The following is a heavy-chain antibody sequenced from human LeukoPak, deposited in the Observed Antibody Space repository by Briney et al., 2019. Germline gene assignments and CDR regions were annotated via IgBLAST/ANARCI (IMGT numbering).Heavy chain of an antibody. CDR2: ITDAVGST. CDR3: AKEIFSGLLYIDY. D-gene: IGHD5-12*01. V-gene: IGHV3-23*01. J-gene: IGHJ4*02. CDR1: GFTFSSSS. Sequence: GGSLRLSCAASGFTFSSSSISWVRQAPGKGLEWVSAITDAVGSTHYADSVKGRFTISSDNSKNTVYLQMNSLRPEDMAVYYCAKEIFSGLLYIDYWGQGTLVTVSS.